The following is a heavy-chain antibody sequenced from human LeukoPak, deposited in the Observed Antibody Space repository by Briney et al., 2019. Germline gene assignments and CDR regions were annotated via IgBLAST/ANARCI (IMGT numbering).Heavy chain of an antibody. CDR1: GFTFSSYW. CDR2: IKQDGSEK. CDR3: ARDVTVPAAPPAYYYYYMDV. V-gene: IGHV3-7*01. Sequence: GGSLRLSCAASGFTFSSYWMSWVRQAPGKGLEWVANIKQDGSEKYYVDSVKGRFTISRDNAKNSLYLQMNSLRAEDTAVYYCARDVTVPAAPPAYYYYYMDVWGKGTTVTVSS. J-gene: IGHJ6*03. D-gene: IGHD2-2*01.